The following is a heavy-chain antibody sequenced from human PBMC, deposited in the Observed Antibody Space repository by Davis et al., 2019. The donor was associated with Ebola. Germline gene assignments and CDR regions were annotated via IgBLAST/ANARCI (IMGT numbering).Heavy chain of an antibody. Sequence: SETLSLTCAVYGGPFSGYYWSWIRQPPGKGLEWIGEINHSGSTNYNPSLKSRVTISVDTSKNQFSLKLSSVTAADTAVYYCARWGMDVWGQGTTVTVSS. J-gene: IGHJ6*02. CDR1: GGPFSGYY. CDR3: ARWGMDV. CDR2: INHSGST. V-gene: IGHV4-34*01.